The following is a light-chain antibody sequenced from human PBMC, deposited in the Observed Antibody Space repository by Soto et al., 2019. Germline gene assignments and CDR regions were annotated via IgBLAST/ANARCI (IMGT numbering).Light chain of an antibody. CDR3: SSYTSSSNVV. CDR1: SSDIGAYNY. Sequence: QSVLTQPASVSGSPGQSITISCTGTSSDIGAYNYVSWYQQHPGKAPKLMIYDVSNRPSGVSNRFSGSKSGHTASLTISGLQAEDEADYYCSSYTSSSNVVFGGGTKLTVL. J-gene: IGLJ2*01. V-gene: IGLV2-14*01. CDR2: DVS.